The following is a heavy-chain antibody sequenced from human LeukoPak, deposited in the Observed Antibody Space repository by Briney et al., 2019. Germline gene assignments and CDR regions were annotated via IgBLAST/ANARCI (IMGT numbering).Heavy chain of an antibody. Sequence: SETLSLTCTVSGGSISSSSYYWGWIRQPPGKGLEWIGSIYYSGSTYYNPSLKSRVTISVDTSKNQFSLTLSSVTAADTAVYYCARRGRIAVVEDWGQGTLVTVSS. CDR3: ARRGRIAVVED. CDR1: GGSISSSSYY. J-gene: IGHJ4*02. V-gene: IGHV4-39*07. D-gene: IGHD6-19*01. CDR2: IYYSGST.